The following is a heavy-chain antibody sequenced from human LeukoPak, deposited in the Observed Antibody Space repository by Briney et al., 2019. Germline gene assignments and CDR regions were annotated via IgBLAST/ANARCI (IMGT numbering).Heavy chain of an antibody. CDR2: ISSSSSYI. V-gene: IGHV3-21*01. Sequence: GGSLRLSCAASGFTFSSYSMNWVRQAPGKGLEWVSSISSSSSYIYYADSVKGRFTISKDNAKNSLYLQMNSLRAEDTAVYYCARVTGPPASFDYWGQGTLVTVSS. CDR1: GFTFSSYS. D-gene: IGHD1-14*01. CDR3: ARVTGPPASFDY. J-gene: IGHJ4*02.